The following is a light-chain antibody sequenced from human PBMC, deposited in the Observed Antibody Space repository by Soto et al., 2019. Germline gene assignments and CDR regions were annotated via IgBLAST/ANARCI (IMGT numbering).Light chain of an antibody. J-gene: IGKJ1*01. CDR2: KAS. Sequence: IQMTQSPSTLSGSVVDIVTITCRASQTISSWLAWYQQTPGKAPKLLIYKASSLESGVPSRFSGSGSGTEFTLTISSLQPDDFATYYCQQYNSYWTCGQGTKGDIK. CDR1: QTISSW. CDR3: QQYNSYWT. V-gene: IGKV1-5*03.